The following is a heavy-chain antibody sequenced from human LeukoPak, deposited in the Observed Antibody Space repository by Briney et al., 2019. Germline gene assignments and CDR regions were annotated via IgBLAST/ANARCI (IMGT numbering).Heavy chain of an antibody. Sequence: SQTLSLTCTVSGDSISSGDYYWSWIRQPAGKGLEWIGRISSSGSTNYNPSLKRRVTISVDTSKNQFSLKLSSVTPADTAVYYCAREVAVAGNTGSFNPWGQGTLVTVSS. J-gene: IGHJ5*02. V-gene: IGHV4-61*02. CDR3: AREVAVAGNTGSFNP. D-gene: IGHD6-19*01. CDR2: ISSSGST. CDR1: GDSISSGDYY.